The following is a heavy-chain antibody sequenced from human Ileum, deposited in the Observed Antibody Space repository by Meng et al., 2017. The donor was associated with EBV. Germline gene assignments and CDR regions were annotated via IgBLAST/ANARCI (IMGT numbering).Heavy chain of an antibody. D-gene: IGHD6-13*01. CDR1: GGSIRKYY. Sequence: QLQLQESGPGLVKPSATLSLTCTVSGGSIRKYYWAWIRQPPGEGPEWIGTIDYTGLTYYSPSLKSRVTISVDSSETQFFLKLTSVTAADTAVYYCARDEYNISWYKYWGQGTLVTVPS. J-gene: IGHJ4*02. V-gene: IGHV4-39*02. CDR3: ARDEYNISWYKY. CDR2: IDYTGLT.